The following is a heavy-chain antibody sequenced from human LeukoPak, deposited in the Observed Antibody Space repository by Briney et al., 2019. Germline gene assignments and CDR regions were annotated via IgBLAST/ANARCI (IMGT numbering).Heavy chain of an antibody. J-gene: IGHJ3*02. D-gene: IGHD3-3*01. CDR1: GGSISSYY. V-gene: IGHV4-59*12. CDR2: IYYSGST. Sequence: SETLSLTCTVSGGSISSYYWSWIRQPPGKGLEWIGYIYYSGSTNYNPSLKSRVTISVDTSKNQFSLKLSSVTAADTAVYYCARGDTRITIFGVVIITSAFDIWGQGTMVTVSS. CDR3: ARGDTRITIFGVVIITSAFDI.